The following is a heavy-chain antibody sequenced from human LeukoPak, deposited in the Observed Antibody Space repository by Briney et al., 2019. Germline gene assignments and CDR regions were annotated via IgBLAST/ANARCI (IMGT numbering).Heavy chain of an antibody. CDR1: GFTFTSSA. CDR3: AAQWEDSSGYRDY. J-gene: IGHJ4*02. V-gene: IGHV1-58*02. Sequence: ASVKVSCKASGFTFTSSAMQWVRQARRQRVEWMGWIVVGSGNTNYAQKLQERVTVTRDMSTSTAYIELSRLRAEDTAVYDCAAQWEDSSGYRDYWGQGTLVTVS. CDR2: IVVGSGNT. D-gene: IGHD3-22*01.